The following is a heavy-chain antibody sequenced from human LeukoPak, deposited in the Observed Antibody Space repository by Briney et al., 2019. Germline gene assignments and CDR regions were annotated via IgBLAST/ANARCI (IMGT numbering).Heavy chain of an antibody. J-gene: IGHJ4*02. V-gene: IGHV4-4*02. CDR1: GGSITTPNY. D-gene: IGHD1-26*01. CDR2: VSLAGRT. Sequence: SGTLSLTCGVSGGSITTPNYWSWVRQPPGGGLEWIGEVSLAGRTRYNPSLKNRVNISIDESKNHLYLNLASVTAADTAVYYCSRESGPFCPFGHWGQGTLVAVTS. CDR3: SRESGPFCPFGH.